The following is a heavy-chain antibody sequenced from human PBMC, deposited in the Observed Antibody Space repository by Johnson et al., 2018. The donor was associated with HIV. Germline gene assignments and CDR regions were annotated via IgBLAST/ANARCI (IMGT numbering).Heavy chain of an antibody. V-gene: IGHV3-30*14. CDR1: GFTFSSYA. CDR2: ISYDGSNK. CDR3: ARDGRDLVTRGSFDV. D-gene: IGHD3-9*01. J-gene: IGHJ3*01. Sequence: QVQLVESGGGVVQPGRSLRLSCAASGFTFSSYAMHWVRQAPGKGLEWVAVISYDGSNKSYADSVKGRFTISRDNSKNMVYLQMNSLRPEDTAVYYCARDGRDLVTRGSFDVWGQGTVVTVSS.